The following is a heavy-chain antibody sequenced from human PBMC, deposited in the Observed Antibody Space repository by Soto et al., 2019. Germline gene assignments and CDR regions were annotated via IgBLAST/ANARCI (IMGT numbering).Heavy chain of an antibody. CDR3: ARHQRPPPQSGWPFDY. J-gene: IGHJ4*02. D-gene: IGHD6-19*01. Sequence: QLQLQESGPGLVKPSETLSLTCTVSGGSISSSSYYWGWIRQPPGKGLEWIGSIYYSGSTYYNPSLTSRVTISVDTSKNQFSLKLSSVTAADTAVYYCARHQRPPPQSGWPFDYWGQGTLVTVSS. CDR2: IYYSGST. CDR1: GGSISSSSYY. V-gene: IGHV4-39*01.